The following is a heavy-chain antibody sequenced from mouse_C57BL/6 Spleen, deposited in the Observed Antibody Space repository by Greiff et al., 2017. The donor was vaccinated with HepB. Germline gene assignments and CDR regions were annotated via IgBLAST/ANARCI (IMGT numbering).Heavy chain of an antibody. CDR2: INYDGSST. CDR3: ARVYYDYDGGVYAMDY. J-gene: IGHJ4*01. D-gene: IGHD2-4*01. V-gene: IGHV5-16*01. CDR1: GFTFSDYY. Sequence: EVKVVESEGGLVQPGSSMKLSCTASGFTFSDYYMAWVRQVPEKGLEWVANINYDGSSTYYLDSLKSRFIISRDNAKNILYLQMSSLKSEDTATYYCARVYYDYDGGVYAMDYWGQGTSVTVSS.